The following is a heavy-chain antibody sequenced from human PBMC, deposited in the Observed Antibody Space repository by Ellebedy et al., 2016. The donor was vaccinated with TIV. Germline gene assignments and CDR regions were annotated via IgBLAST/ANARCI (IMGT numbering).Heavy chain of an antibody. Sequence: GGSLRLSCVASGFTFSNYAMHWVRQAPGKGLEWVAVISYDGSNSHYADSVKGRFTISRDNSKNTQYLQMNSLRAEDTAIYYCVKHIGRDYGDRMDYWGQGTLVTVSS. D-gene: IGHD4-17*01. CDR3: VKHIGRDYGDRMDY. CDR1: GFTFSNYA. V-gene: IGHV3-30-3*02. J-gene: IGHJ4*02. CDR2: ISYDGSNS.